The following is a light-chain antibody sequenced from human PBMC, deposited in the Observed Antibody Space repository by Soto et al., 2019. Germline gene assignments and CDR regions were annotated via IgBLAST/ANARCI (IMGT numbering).Light chain of an antibody. CDR1: SSNIGSNT. CDR2: SNN. J-gene: IGLJ3*02. V-gene: IGLV1-44*01. Sequence: QSVLTQPPSASETPGQSVTMSCSGSSSNIGSNTVNWYQQLPGTAPKLLIYSNNQRPSGVPDRFSGSKSGTSASLAISGLQSEDEADYYCAVWDDSLKGWVFGGGTKVTVL. CDR3: AVWDDSLKGWV.